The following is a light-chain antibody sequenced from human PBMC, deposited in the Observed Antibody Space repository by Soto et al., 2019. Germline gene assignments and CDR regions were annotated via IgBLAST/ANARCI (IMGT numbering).Light chain of an antibody. CDR3: QSYDSSLSGWV. CDR1: SSNIGAGYD. V-gene: IGLV1-40*01. CDR2: GNS. Sequence: QSVLTQPPSVSGAPGQRVTISCTGSSSNIGAGYDVNWYQQLPGTAPKLLIYGNSNRPSGVPDRFSGSKSGTSASLAITGLQAEDEADYYCQSYDSSLSGWVFGGWTQLTVL. J-gene: IGLJ3*02.